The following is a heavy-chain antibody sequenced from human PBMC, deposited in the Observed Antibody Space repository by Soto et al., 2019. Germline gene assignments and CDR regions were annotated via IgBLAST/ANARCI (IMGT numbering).Heavy chain of an antibody. Sequence: PGESLKISCKGSGYSFTSYWIGWVRQMPWKGLEWMGIIYPGDSDTRYSPSFQGQVTISADKSISTAYLQWSSLKASDTAMYYCTSTSAAGKNYYGMDVWGKGTKVTVSS. J-gene: IGHJ6*04. D-gene: IGHD6-13*01. CDR3: TSTSAAGKNYYGMDV. CDR2: IYPGDSDT. CDR1: GYSFTSYW. V-gene: IGHV5-51*01.